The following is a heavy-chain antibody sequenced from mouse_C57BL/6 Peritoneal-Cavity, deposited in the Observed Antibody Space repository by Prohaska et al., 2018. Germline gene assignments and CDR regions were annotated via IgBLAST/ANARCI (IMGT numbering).Heavy chain of an antibody. D-gene: IGHD1-1*02. CDR1: GYTFPSYW. CDR2: IDPSDSET. Sequence: QVQLQQPAAELVRPESSVKLSCKSSGYTFPSYWMHWVKQRPIQGLEWIGNIDPSDSETHYNKKYKDNATLTIDTSSSAAYMQLTRLPSETLSVYYRWYRRIVHWGQW. CDR3: WYRRIVH. J-gene: IGHJ3*01. V-gene: IGHV1-52*01.